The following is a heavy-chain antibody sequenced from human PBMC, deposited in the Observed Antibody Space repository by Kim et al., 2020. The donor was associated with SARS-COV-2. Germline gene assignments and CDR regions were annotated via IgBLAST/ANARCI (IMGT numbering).Heavy chain of an antibody. D-gene: IGHD4-17*01. CDR3: AKVSDYGDYPYFDY. CDR2: IYSGGSST. V-gene: IGHV3-23*03. CDR1: GFTFSSYA. Sequence: GGYLRLSCAASGFTFSSYAMSWVRQAPGKGLEWVSVIYSGGSSTYYVDSVKGRFTISRDNSKNTLYLQMNSLRAEDTAVYYCAKVSDYGDYPYFDYWGQGTLVTVSS. J-gene: IGHJ4*02.